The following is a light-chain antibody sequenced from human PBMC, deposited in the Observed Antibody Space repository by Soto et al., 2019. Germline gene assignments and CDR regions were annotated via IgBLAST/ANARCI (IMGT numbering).Light chain of an antibody. CDR2: EVS. CDR3: SSYRTGSRV. V-gene: IGLV2-14*01. CDR1: NNDVGAYTY. Sequence: QSVLTQPPSVSGAPGQRVTISCTGTNNDVGAYTYVSWYQQHPGKAPRLIIYEVSERPSGVSNRFSGSKSGNTASLVISGLQAEDEADYYCSSYRTGSRVFGGGTKLTVL. J-gene: IGLJ2*01.